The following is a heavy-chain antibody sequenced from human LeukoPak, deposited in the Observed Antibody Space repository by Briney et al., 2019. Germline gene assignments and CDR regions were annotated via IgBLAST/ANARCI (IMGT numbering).Heavy chain of an antibody. Sequence: GSVKVSCKASGYTFTGYYMHWVRQAPGQGLEWMGWINPNSGGTNYAQKVQGRVTMTRDTSISTAYMELSRLRSDDTAVYYCARAAMGDYGDYVLDYWGQGTLVTVSS. V-gene: IGHV1-2*02. J-gene: IGHJ4*02. CDR1: GYTFTGYY. CDR3: ARAAMGDYGDYVLDY. D-gene: IGHD4-17*01. CDR2: INPNSGGT.